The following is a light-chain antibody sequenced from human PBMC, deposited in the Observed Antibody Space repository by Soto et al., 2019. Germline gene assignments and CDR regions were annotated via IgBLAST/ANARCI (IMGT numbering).Light chain of an antibody. CDR1: QTVSSY. J-gene: IGKJ5*01. CDR3: QQRMNWPLT. V-gene: IGKV3-11*01. CDR2: DAS. Sequence: EIVLTQSAATLSLSPGERATLSCRASQTVSSYLLWYQQKPGQAPRLLIYDASNRAAGTPARFSGSGSETDFTLTISSLEPEDFAVYYCQQRMNWPLTFGQGTRLEIK.